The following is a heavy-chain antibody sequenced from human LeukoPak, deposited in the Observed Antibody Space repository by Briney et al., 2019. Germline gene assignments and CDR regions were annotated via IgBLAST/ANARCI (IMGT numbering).Heavy chain of an antibody. CDR2: ISGSGGST. CDR3: AKTPSLWWFDP. Sequence: GGSLRLSCAASGFSFNTYAMSWVRQAPGKGLEWVSSISGSGGSTYYADSVKGRFTISRDNSNNTLYLQINSLRAEDTAVYYCAKTPSLWWFDPWGQGTLVTVSS. V-gene: IGHV3-23*01. D-gene: IGHD3-16*02. J-gene: IGHJ5*02. CDR1: GFSFNTYA.